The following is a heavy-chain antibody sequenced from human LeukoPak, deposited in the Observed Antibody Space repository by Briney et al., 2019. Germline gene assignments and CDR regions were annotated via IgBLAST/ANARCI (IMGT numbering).Heavy chain of an antibody. CDR1: GGTFSSYA. Sequence: GASVKVSCKASGGTFSSYAISWVRQAPGQGLEWMGGIIPIFGTANYAQKFQGRVTITADESTSTAYMELSSLISEDTAVYYCARDNSMGGRGWWFDPWGQGTLVTVSS. J-gene: IGHJ5*02. CDR2: IIPIFGTA. CDR3: ARDNSMGGRGWWFDP. V-gene: IGHV1-69*13. D-gene: IGHD2-15*01.